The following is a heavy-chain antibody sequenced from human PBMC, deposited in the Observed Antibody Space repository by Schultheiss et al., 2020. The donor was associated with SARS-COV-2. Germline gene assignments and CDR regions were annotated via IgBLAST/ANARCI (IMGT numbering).Heavy chain of an antibody. CDR3: GRDLSGKDDY. Sequence: GGSLRLSCAVSGLTFDNYWMHWVRQAPGKGLVWVSRINTDGSTTSYADSVKGRFTISRDNAKQTLYLQMNGLRGEDTAVYYCGRDLSGKDDYWGQGTLVTVSS. CDR1: GLTFDNYW. D-gene: IGHD3-10*01. CDR2: INTDGSTT. J-gene: IGHJ4*02. V-gene: IGHV3-74*01.